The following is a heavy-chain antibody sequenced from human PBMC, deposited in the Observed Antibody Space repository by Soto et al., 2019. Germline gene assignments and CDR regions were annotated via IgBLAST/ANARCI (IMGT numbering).Heavy chain of an antibody. Sequence: QVQLQESGPGLVKPSETLSLTCTVSGGSISSYYWSWIRQPPGKGLEWIGYIYYSGSTNYNPSLTSRVTISVDTSKNQFSLKLSSVTAADTAVYYCASGKGYYYYGMDVWGQGTTVTVSS. J-gene: IGHJ6*02. V-gene: IGHV4-59*01. CDR3: ASGKGYYYYGMDV. CDR2: IYYSGST. D-gene: IGHD1-1*01. CDR1: GGSISSYY.